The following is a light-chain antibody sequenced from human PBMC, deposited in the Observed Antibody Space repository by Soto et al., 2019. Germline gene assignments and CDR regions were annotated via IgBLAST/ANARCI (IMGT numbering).Light chain of an antibody. V-gene: IGLV2-8*01. J-gene: IGLJ2*01. CDR2: EVS. CDR1: SSDVGGYNY. CDR3: SSYAGSNNPVL. Sequence: QSVLTQPPSASGSPGQSVTISCTGTSSDVGGYNYVSWYQQHPGKAPKLMIYEVSERPLGVPDRFSGSKSGNAASLTVSGLQAEDEADYYCSSYAGSNNPVLFGGGTKLTVL.